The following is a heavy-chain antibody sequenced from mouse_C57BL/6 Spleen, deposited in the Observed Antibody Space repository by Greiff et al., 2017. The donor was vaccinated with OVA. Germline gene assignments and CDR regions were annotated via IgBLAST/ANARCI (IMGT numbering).Heavy chain of an antibody. D-gene: IGHD2-4*01. CDR1: GYTFTDYE. Sequence: QVQLQQSGAELVRPGASVTLSCKASGYTFTDYEMHWVKQTPVHGLEWIGAIDPETGGTAYNQKFKGKAILTADKSSSTAYMELRSLTSEDSAVYYCTRGDYHWYFDVWGTGTTVTVSS. V-gene: IGHV1-15*01. CDR3: TRGDYHWYFDV. CDR2: IDPETGGT. J-gene: IGHJ1*03.